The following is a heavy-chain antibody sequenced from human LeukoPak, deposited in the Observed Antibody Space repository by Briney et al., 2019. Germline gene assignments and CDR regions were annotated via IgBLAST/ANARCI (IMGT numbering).Heavy chain of an antibody. V-gene: IGHV3-11*06. J-gene: IGHJ4*02. CDR3: ARGGTGAFDY. CDR2: ISSRSTYI. Sequence: AVSLRLSCTASGFSFSDYYMSWIRQAPGKGLEWLSYISSRSTYISDAESVKGRFTISRDNAKNLLFLQMNSLRVEDTALYYCARGGTGAFDYWGQGILVTVSS. D-gene: IGHD2-8*02. CDR1: GFSFSDYY.